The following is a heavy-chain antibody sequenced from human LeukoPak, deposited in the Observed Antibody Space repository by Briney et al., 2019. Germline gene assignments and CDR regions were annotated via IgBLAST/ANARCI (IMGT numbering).Heavy chain of an antibody. J-gene: IGHJ2*01. CDR2: INLDGSGT. V-gene: IGHV3-74*01. CDR3: ARTSSWYGGDFDL. D-gene: IGHD6-13*01. CDR1: GFTFSNCW. Sequence: GGSLRLSCAASGFTFSNCWMHWVRQAPGKGLVWVSRINLDGSGTTYADSVKGRFTFSKDTAKNTLYLQMNSLRAEDTAVYYCARTSSWYGGDFDLWGRGTLVTVSS.